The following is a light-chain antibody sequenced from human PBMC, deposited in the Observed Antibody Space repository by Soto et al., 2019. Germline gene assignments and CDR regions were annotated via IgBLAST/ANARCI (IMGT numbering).Light chain of an antibody. CDR3: QQYGSSPIT. Sequence: EIVLTQSPGTLSLSPGERATLSCRASQSVNSSYLAWFQQKPGQAPRFLIYLASRRATGIADRFSGGGSGTDFTLTISRLEPEDFAVYFCQQYGSSPITFGQGTRLEIK. CDR2: LAS. J-gene: IGKJ5*01. CDR1: QSVNSSY. V-gene: IGKV3-20*01.